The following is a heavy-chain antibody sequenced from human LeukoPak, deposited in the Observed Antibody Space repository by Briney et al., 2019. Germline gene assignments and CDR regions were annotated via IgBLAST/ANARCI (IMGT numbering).Heavy chain of an antibody. V-gene: IGHV3-21*01. CDR1: GFAFSSYT. D-gene: IGHD5-18*01. Sequence: GGSPRLSCSASGFAFSSYTMNWVRQAPGKGLEWVALISSSSSYIYYADSVRGRFTISRDNAKNSLYLQMNNLRAEDTALYYCARGGGYSNAYNWFGPWGQGTLVTVSS. J-gene: IGHJ5*02. CDR3: ARGGGYSNAYNWFGP. CDR2: ISSSSSYI.